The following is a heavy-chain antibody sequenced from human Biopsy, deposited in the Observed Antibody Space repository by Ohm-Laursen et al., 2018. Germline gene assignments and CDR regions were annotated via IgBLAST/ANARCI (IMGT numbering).Heavy chain of an antibody. CDR3: ARGSNDFGGLYFPR. CDR2: FPCTGYT. V-gene: IGHV4-59*11. J-gene: IGHJ4*02. Sequence: SETLSLTCTVSGGSFPGHYWSWIRQPPGKGLEGMGHFPCTGYTSYNASLKSRVTIWVDTSRNHFSLRLSSLTAADTAVYYCARGSNDFGGLYFPRWGQGTLLTVSS. D-gene: IGHD4-23*01. CDR1: GGSFPGHY.